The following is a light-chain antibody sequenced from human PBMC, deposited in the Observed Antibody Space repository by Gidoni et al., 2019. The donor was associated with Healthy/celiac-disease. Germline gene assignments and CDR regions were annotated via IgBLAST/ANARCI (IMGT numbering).Light chain of an antibody. J-gene: IGKJ4*01. CDR2: GES. V-gene: IGKV3-20*01. CDR3: QQYGSSLIT. Sequence: EIVLTQSPGTLSLSPGERATLSCRAIQSVSSSYLAWYQQKPGQAPRLLIYGESSRATGIPDRFSGSGSRTDFTLTISRLEPEDFAVYYCQQYGSSLITFGGGTKVEIK. CDR1: QSVSSSY.